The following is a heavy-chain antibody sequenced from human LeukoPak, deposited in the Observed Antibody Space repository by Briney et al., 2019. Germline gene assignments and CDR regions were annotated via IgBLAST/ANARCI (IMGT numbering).Heavy chain of an antibody. CDR3: ARDIHGLNYFDY. V-gene: IGHV1-69*06. CDR2: IIPIFGTA. D-gene: IGHD2-21*01. Sequence: GASVKVSCKASGGTFSSYAISWVRQAPGQGLEWMGGIIPIFGTANYAQKFQGRVTMTGDMSTSTVYMELSSLRSEDTAVYYCARDIHGLNYFDYWGQGTLVTVSS. J-gene: IGHJ4*02. CDR1: GGTFSSYA.